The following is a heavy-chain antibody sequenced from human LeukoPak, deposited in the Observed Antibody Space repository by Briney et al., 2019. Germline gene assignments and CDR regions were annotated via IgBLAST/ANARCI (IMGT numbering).Heavy chain of an antibody. CDR2: INHSGST. J-gene: IGHJ4*02. Sequence: PSETLSLTCAVYGGSFSGYYWSWIRQPPGKGLEWIGEINHSGSTNYNPSLKSRVTISVDTSKNQFSLKLSSVTAADTAVYYCAGGSLGVRGTDYWGQGTLVTVSS. CDR3: AGGSLGVRGTDY. V-gene: IGHV4-34*01. D-gene: IGHD3-10*01. CDR1: GGSFSGYY.